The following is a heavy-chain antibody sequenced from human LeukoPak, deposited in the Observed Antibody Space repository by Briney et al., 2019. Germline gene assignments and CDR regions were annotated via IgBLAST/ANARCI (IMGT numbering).Heavy chain of an antibody. CDR1: GFTFSSYE. Sequence: GGSLRLSCAASGFTFSSYEMNWVRQAQGKGLEWVSYISSSGSTIYYADSVKGRFTISRDNAKNSLYLQMNSLRAEDTAVYYCARAMYYDFWSGYYTGTDVWGKGTTVTVSS. D-gene: IGHD3-3*01. J-gene: IGHJ6*04. CDR3: ARAMYYDFWSGYYTGTDV. V-gene: IGHV3-48*03. CDR2: ISSSGSTI.